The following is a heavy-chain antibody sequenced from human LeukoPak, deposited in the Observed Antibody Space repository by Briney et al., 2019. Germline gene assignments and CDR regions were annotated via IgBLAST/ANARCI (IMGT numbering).Heavy chain of an antibody. V-gene: IGHV3-23*01. CDR3: AKRGVVIRVILVGFHKEAYYFDS. Sequence: GGSLRLSCAVSGITLSNYGMAWVRQAPGKGLEWVASLSASGGGTSYADSVRGRFTISRDNAKNTLYLQMNSLRAEDTAVYFCAKRGVVIRVILVGFHKEAYYFDSWGQGILVTVSS. J-gene: IGHJ4*02. CDR1: GITLSNYG. CDR2: LSASGGGT. D-gene: IGHD3-22*01.